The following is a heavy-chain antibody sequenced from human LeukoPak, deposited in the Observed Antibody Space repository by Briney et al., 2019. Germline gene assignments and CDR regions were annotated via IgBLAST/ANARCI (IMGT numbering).Heavy chain of an antibody. CDR2: IYPGDSHT. D-gene: IGHD3-3*01. J-gene: IGHJ3*02. CDR3: ARPLRFLEWFAFDI. Sequence: GESLKISCKGSGYSFTSYWIGWVRQMPGKGLEWMGIIYPGDSHTTYSPSFQGQVTISADKSISTAYLQWSSLKASDTAMFYCARPLRFLEWFAFDIWGQGTMVTVSS. V-gene: IGHV5-51*01. CDR1: GYSFTSYW.